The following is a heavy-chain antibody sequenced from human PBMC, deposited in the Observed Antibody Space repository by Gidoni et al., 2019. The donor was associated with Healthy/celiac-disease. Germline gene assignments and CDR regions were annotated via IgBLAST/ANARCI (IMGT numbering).Heavy chain of an antibody. CDR1: GGTFSSYA. CDR3: ARDDRIYSSSSKFDY. D-gene: IGHD6-6*01. V-gene: IGHV1-69*09. Sequence: QVQLVQSGAEVKKPGSSVKVSCKASGGTFSSYAISWVRQAPGQGLEWMGRIIPILGIANYAQKFQGRVTITADKSTSTTYMQLSSLRSGDTALYYCARDDRIYSSSSKFDYWGQGTLVTVSS. CDR2: IIPILGIA. J-gene: IGHJ4*02.